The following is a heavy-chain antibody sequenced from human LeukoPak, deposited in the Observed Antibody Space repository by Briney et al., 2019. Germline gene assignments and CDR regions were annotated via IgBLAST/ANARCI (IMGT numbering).Heavy chain of an antibody. CDR2: IYYSGST. V-gene: IGHV4-30-4*01. CDR3: ARLRMTTVTTREYYFDY. J-gene: IGHJ4*02. CDR1: GGSITSGDYY. D-gene: IGHD4-17*01. Sequence: SETLSLTCTVSGGSITSGDYYWSWIRQPPGKGLEWIGYIYYSGSTYYNPSLKSRVTISVDTSKNQFSLKLSSVTAADTALYYCARLRMTTVTTREYYFDYWGQGTLVTVSS.